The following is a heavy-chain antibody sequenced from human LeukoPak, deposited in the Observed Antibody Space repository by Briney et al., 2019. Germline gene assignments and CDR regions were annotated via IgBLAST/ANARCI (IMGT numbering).Heavy chain of an antibody. CDR1: GGSISSGSYY. CDR3: ARTRVQMATMGSISAFDI. Sequence: SQTLSLTRTVSGGSISSGSYYWSWIRQPAGKGLEWIGRIYTSGSTNYNPSLKSRGTISVDTSKNQFSLKLSSVTAADTAVYYCARTRVQMATMGSISAFDIWGQGTMVTVSS. D-gene: IGHD5-24*01. J-gene: IGHJ3*02. CDR2: IYTSGST. V-gene: IGHV4-61*02.